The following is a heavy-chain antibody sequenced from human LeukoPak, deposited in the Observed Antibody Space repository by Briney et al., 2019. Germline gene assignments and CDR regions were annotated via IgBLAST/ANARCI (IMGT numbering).Heavy chain of an antibody. CDR2: ISYDGNNE. Sequence: GGSLRLSCAASGFTFSNYGMHWVRQAPGKGLEWVAVISYDGNNEYSADSVKGRFTISGDNSKNTLYLQMNSLRGEDTAVYYCAKDVSKSSGWYGSWFDPWGQGTAVTASS. V-gene: IGHV3-30*18. D-gene: IGHD6-19*01. CDR1: GFTFSNYG. CDR3: AKDVSKSSGWYGSWFDP. J-gene: IGHJ5*02.